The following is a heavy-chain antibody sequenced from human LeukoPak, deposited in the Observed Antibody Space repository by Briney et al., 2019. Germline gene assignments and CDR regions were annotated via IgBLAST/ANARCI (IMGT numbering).Heavy chain of an antibody. V-gene: IGHV4-39*07. Sequence: PSETLSLTCTVSGDSISSSSYFWGWLRQSPGQGLEWIGTSYLTGNTYYNPSLKSRVTISLDTSRNQFSLRLSSVILAHPALYSCARMRSYWYFVLSGPGTLVALSS. CDR1: GDSISSSSYF. CDR2: SYLTGNT. J-gene: IGHJ2*01. D-gene: IGHD2-15*01. CDR3: ARMRSYWYFVL.